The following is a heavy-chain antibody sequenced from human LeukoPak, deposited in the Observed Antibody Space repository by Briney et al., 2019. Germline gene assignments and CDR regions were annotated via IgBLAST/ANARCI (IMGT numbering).Heavy chain of an antibody. V-gene: IGHV4-59*08. CDR3: ASQRRWLQSPFDY. D-gene: IGHD5-24*01. CDR1: GGSISSYY. CDR2: LYSSGST. Sequence: PSETLSLTCTVSGGSISSYYWSWIRQPPGKGLEWIGYLYSSGSTNYNPSLKGRVTMSVDTSKNQFSLNLSSVTAADTAVYYCASQRRWLQSPFDYWGQGSLVTVSS. J-gene: IGHJ4*02.